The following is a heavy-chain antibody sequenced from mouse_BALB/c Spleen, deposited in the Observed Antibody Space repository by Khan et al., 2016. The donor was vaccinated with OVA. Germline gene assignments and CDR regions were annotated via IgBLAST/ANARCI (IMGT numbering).Heavy chain of an antibody. Sequence: QVQLQQPGAELVKPGASVKLSCKASGYTFTNYWVHWVKQRPGQGLAWIGEIYPNDGRSNNNKKFKNKATLTVDKSSSTAYMQLSSLTSEDSAVYYWARNAYVGNYFDYWGQGTTLTVAS. CDR1: GYTFTNYW. J-gene: IGHJ2*01. CDR2: IYPNDGRS. CDR3: ARNAYVGNYFDY. V-gene: IGHV1S81*02. D-gene: IGHD2-10*01.